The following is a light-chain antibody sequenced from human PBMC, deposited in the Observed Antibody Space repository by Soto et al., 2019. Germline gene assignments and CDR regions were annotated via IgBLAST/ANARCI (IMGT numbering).Light chain of an antibody. J-gene: IGKJ1*01. CDR3: LQLNSLPPT. V-gene: IGKV1-9*01. CDR1: QDISSD. CDR2: AAS. Sequence: DIQLTQSPSFLSASVGDRVTITCRASQDISSDLVWFQQEPGKAPKLLIYAASTLQSGVPSRFTGVGAGTEFTLTISSLQPEAFATYYCLQLNSLPPTFGQGTKVETK.